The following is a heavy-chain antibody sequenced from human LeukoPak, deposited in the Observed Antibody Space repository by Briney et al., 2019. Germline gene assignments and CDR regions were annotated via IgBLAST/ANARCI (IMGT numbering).Heavy chain of an antibody. Sequence: GGSLRLSCAASGFAFSGYAMAWVRQAPGKGLEWVSATSGRGDSTYCADSLKGRFTISRDNSKNTLYLQMNSLRAEDTAIYYCVKDRVGSVAEDYWGQGTLVTVSS. D-gene: IGHD6-19*01. J-gene: IGHJ4*02. CDR1: GFAFSGYA. CDR3: VKDRVGSVAEDY. V-gene: IGHV3-23*01. CDR2: TSGRGDST.